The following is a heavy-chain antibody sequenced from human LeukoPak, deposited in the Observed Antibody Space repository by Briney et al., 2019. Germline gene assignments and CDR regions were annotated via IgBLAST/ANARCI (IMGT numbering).Heavy chain of an antibody. CDR3: AKDRVPGGGVSYYFDH. CDR2: ISERGGST. V-gene: IGHV3-23*01. Sequence: GGSLRLSCVVSGITLSNYGMSWVRQAPGKGLEWVSGISERGGSTNYADSVKGRFIISRDNSKNTLYLQMNSLRVEDTAVYYCAKDRVPGGGVSYYFDHWGQGTLVTVSS. J-gene: IGHJ4*02. CDR1: GITLSNYG. D-gene: IGHD3-16*01.